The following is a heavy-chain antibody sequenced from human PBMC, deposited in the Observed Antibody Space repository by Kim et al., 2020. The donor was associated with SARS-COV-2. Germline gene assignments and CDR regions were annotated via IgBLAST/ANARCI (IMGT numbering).Heavy chain of an antibody. CDR2: ISYDGSNK. CDR3: ATGVRDGYNRGDWYFDL. Sequence: GGSLRLSCAASGFTFSSYGMHWVRQAPGKGLEWVAVISYDGSNKYYADSVKGRFTISRDNSKNTLYLQMNSLRAEDTAVYYCATGVRDGYNRGDWYFDLWGRGTLVTVSS. CDR1: GFTFSSYG. V-gene: IGHV3-30*03. J-gene: IGHJ2*01. D-gene: IGHD5-12*01.